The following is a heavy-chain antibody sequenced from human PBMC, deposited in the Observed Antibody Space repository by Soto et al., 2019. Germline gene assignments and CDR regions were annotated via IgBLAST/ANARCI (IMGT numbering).Heavy chain of an antibody. CDR2: ISAYNYKT. CDR3: ARGIVYDWLKPFDY. CDR1: GYTFTSYG. J-gene: IGHJ4*02. V-gene: IGHV1-18*01. Sequence: QVQLVQSGAEVKKPGASVRVSCKASGYTFTSYGIIWVRQAPGQGLEWMGWISAYNYKTDYAQKLQGRVTMTADPSTYTAYMELRSLTSDDTAVYYCARGIVYDWLKPFDYWGQGPLVTVSS. D-gene: IGHD3-9*01.